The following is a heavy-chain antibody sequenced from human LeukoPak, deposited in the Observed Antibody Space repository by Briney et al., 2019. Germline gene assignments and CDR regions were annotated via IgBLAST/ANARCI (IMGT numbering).Heavy chain of an antibody. Sequence: SGGSLRLSCAASGFTFSSYSMNWVRQAPGKGLEWVSSISSSSSYIYYADSVKGRFTISRDNAKNSLYLQMNSLRAEDTAVYYCAREFPYYYDSSGYLYYFDYWGQGTLVTVSS. CDR3: AREFPYYYDSSGYLYYFDY. CDR2: ISSSSSYI. D-gene: IGHD3-22*01. CDR1: GFTFSSYS. V-gene: IGHV3-21*01. J-gene: IGHJ4*02.